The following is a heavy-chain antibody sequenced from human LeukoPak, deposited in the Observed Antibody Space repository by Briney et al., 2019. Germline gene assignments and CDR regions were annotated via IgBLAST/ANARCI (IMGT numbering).Heavy chain of an antibody. Sequence: SETLSLTGAVHGGSFSGYYWSWIRQPPGKMLDWIGQINHSGSTNYNPSIKSRVTISVDTSKNQFSLKLSSVTAADTAVYYCARGRVRFGELYYYGMDVWGKGTTVTVSS. J-gene: IGHJ6*04. V-gene: IGHV4-34*01. CDR3: ARGRVRFGELYYYGMDV. CDR2: INHSGST. CDR1: GGSFSGYY. D-gene: IGHD3-10*01.